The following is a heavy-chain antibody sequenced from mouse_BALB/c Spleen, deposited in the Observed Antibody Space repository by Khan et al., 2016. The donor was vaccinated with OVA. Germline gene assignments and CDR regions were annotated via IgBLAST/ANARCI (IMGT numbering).Heavy chain of an antibody. CDR2: INPVSDYT. CDR1: GYTFTSYT. Sequence: QVQLKQSGAELTRPGASVKMSCKASGYTFTSYTMHWVKQRPGQGPEWIGYINPVSDYTNYNQNFKDKATLTADKSSSTAYMQLRSLTSEDSAVYYCAKEGAYYRSDGWFAYWGQGTLVTVST. V-gene: IGHV1-4*01. CDR3: AKEGAYYRSDGWFAY. D-gene: IGHD2-14*01. J-gene: IGHJ3*01.